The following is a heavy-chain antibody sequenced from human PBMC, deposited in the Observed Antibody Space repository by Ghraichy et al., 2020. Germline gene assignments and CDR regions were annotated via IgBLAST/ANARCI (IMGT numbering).Heavy chain of an antibody. Sequence: SETLSLTCTVSGGSISSYYWSWIRQPPGKGLEWIGYIYYSGSTNYNPSLKSRVTISVDTSKNQFSLKLRSVTAADTAVYHCARHATETTFLRWFDPWGQGTLVTVSS. CDR3: ARHATETTFLRWFDP. D-gene: IGHD4-17*01. CDR2: IYYSGST. V-gene: IGHV4-59*08. CDR1: GGSISSYY. J-gene: IGHJ5*02.